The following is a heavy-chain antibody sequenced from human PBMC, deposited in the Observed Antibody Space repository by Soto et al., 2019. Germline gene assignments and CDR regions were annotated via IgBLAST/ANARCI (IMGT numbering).Heavy chain of an antibody. V-gene: IGHV3-33*01. Sequence: QVQLVESGGGVVQPGRSLRLSCAASGFTFSSYGMHWVRQAPGKGLEWVAVIWYDGSNKYYADSVKGRFTISRDNSKNTLYLQMTSLRAKDPALYYCARDSSYDSGGFIIGGMAVWAKGPRSPSP. CDR2: IWYDGSNK. CDR1: GFTFSSYG. D-gene: IGHD3-22*01. J-gene: IGHJ6*02. CDR3: ARDSSYDSGGFIIGGMAV.